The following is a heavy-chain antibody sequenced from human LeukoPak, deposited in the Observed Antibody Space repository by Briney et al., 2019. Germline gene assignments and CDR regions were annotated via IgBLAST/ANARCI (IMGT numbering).Heavy chain of an antibody. CDR2: IYYSGST. CDR3: ARDLYSSSWYNWFDP. CDR1: GGSISSYY. Sequence: PSETLSLTCTVSGGSISSYYWSWLRQPPGKGLEWIGYIYYSGSTNYNPSLKSRVTISVDTSKNQFSLKLSSVTAADTAVYYCARDLYSSSWYNWFDPWGQGTLVTVSS. D-gene: IGHD6-13*01. V-gene: IGHV4-59*01. J-gene: IGHJ5*02.